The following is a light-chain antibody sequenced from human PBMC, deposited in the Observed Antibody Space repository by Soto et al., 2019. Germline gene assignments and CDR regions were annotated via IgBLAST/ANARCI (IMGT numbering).Light chain of an antibody. CDR1: QTITNNY. CDR3: QQYGSSPIT. V-gene: IGKV3-20*01. J-gene: IGKJ5*01. CDR2: RAS. Sequence: EIVLTQSPGTLSLSPGERATLSCRASQTITNNYLAWYQQNPGQAPRLLIYRASSRVTGIPDRFSGSGSGTDFTLPISRREPEDFAVYYCQQYGSSPITFGQGTRLEIK.